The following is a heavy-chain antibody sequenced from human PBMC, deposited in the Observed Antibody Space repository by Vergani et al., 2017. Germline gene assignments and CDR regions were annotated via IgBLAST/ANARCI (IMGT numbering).Heavy chain of an antibody. CDR2: ISYDGSNK. D-gene: IGHD3-22*01. CDR1: GFTFSSYA. J-gene: IGHJ4*02. V-gene: IGHV3-30-3*01. CDR3: ARDRGRYYYDSSGYG. Sequence: QVQLVESGGGVVQPGRSLRLSCAASGFTFSSYAMHWVRQAPGKGLEWVALISYDGSNKYYADSVKGRFTISRDNSKNTLYLQMNSLRAEDTAVYYCARDRGRYYYDSSGYGWGQGTLVTVSS.